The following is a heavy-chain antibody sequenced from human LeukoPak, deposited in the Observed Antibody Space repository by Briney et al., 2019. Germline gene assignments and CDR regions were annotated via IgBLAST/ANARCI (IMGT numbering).Heavy chain of an antibody. CDR1: GFTFSSYG. J-gene: IGHJ4*02. CDR2: IRYDGSNK. CDR3: AKELLAYCGGDCYDLDY. V-gene: IGHV3-30*02. Sequence: PGGSLRLSCAASGFTFSSYGMHRVRQAPGKGLEWVAFIRYDGSNKYYADSVKGRFTISRDNSKNTLYLQMNSLRAEDTAVYYCAKELLAYCGGDCYDLDYWGQGTLVTVSS. D-gene: IGHD2-21*01.